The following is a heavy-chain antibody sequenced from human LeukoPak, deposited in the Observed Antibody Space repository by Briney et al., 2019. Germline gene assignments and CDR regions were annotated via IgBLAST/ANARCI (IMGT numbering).Heavy chain of an antibody. CDR2: ISSSSSYI. J-gene: IGHJ4*02. D-gene: IGHD5-18*01. CDR3: ARRLDGYSYGYADY. Sequence: GGSLRLSCAASGFTFSSYSMNWVRQAPGKGPEWVSSISSSSSYIYYADSVKGRFTISRDNAKNSLYLQMNSLRAEDTAVYYCARRLDGYSYGYADYWGQGTLVTDSS. V-gene: IGHV3-21*01. CDR1: GFTFSSYS.